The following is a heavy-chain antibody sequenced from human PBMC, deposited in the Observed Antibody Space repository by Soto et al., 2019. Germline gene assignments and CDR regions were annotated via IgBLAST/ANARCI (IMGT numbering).Heavy chain of an antibody. CDR3: ATGGERDYYDTSGWR. D-gene: IGHD3-22*01. CDR2: IIPIFGTV. J-gene: IGHJ1*01. CDR1: GGTFSNYA. Sequence: QVQLVQSGAEVKKPGSSVKVSCKASGGTFSNYALDWVRQAPGQGLEWMGGIIPIFGTVRHAQNFQSRVTITADESTATAYMELSSLRSEDSAMYYCATGGERDYYDTSGWRWGQGTLVTVSS. V-gene: IGHV1-69*12.